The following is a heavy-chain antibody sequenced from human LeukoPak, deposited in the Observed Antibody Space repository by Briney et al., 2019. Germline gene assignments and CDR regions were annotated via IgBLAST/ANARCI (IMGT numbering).Heavy chain of an antibody. V-gene: IGHV3-21*01. J-gene: IGHJ4*02. CDR1: GFTFSSYS. CDR2: ISSSSSYI. CDR3: ARVGASARYSGYDYVDY. D-gene: IGHD5-12*01. Sequence: GGSLRLSCAASGFTFSSYSMNWVRQAPGKGLEWVSSISSSSSYIYYADSVKGRFTISRDNAKNSLYLQMNSLRAEDTAVYYCARVGASARYSGYDYVDYWGQGTLVTVSS.